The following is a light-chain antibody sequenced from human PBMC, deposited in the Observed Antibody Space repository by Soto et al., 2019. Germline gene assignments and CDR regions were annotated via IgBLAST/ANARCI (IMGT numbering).Light chain of an antibody. CDR3: QHYNSYSEA. CDR1: QTISSW. J-gene: IGKJ1*01. V-gene: IGKV1-5*03. Sequence: DIQMTQSRCTLSGSVGERVTITCRASQTISSWLAWYQQKPEKAPKLLIYKASTLKSGVPSRFSGSGSGTEFTLTISSLQPDDFATYYCQHYNSYSEAFGQGTKVDI. CDR2: KAS.